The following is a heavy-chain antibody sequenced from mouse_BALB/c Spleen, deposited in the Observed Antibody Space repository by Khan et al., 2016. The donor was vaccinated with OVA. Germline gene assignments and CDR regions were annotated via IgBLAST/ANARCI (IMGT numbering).Heavy chain of an antibody. V-gene: IGHV3-2*02. CDR1: GYSITSDYA. Sequence: EVQLQESGPGLVKPSQSLSLTCSVAGYSITSDYAWNWIRQFPGNKLEWMGYISYSGSTSYNPSLKSRISITRDPSKNQFFLQLNSVTTEDTATYYCARLGPGFTYWGQGTLVTVSA. J-gene: IGHJ3*01. CDR2: ISYSGST. D-gene: IGHD4-1*01. CDR3: ARLGPGFTY.